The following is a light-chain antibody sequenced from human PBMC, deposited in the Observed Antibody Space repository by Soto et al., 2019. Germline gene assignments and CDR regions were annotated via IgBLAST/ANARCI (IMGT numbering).Light chain of an antibody. CDR1: ESLVHSDGNTY. J-gene: IGKJ1*01. V-gene: IGKV2-24*01. Sequence: DIVMTQTPLSSPVTFGQPASISFRSSESLVHSDGNTYLSWLHQRPGQPPRLLIYKISKRLPGVPERISGSGAGTEFTVTISSLQPEDFATYYCQQSFTTPWTFGQGTKVDIK. CDR2: KIS. CDR3: QQSFTTPWT.